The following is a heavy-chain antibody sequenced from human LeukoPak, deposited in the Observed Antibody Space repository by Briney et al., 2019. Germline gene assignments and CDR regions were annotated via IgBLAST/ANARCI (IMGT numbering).Heavy chain of an antibody. J-gene: IGHJ4*02. Sequence: PGRSLRLSCTASGFTFGDYAMSWFRQAPGKGLEWVGFIRSKAYGGTTEYAASVKGRFTISRDDSKSIAYLQMNSLKIEDTAVYYCTRLYSSSWNFDYWGQGTLVTVSS. CDR1: GFTFGDYA. CDR2: IRSKAYGGTT. CDR3: TRLYSSSWNFDY. V-gene: IGHV3-49*03. D-gene: IGHD6-13*01.